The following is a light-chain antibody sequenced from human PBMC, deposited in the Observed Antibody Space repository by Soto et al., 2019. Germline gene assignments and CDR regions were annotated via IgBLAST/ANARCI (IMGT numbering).Light chain of an antibody. J-gene: IGKJ5*01. Sequence: EIVLAQSPATLSLSPGEVATLSCRASQPVSSYLLWYQQKPGQAPRRLIYDASNGASGTPARFSGSGSETDFTLTISSLEPEDFAVYYCQNRMNWPLIFGQGTRLEIK. CDR2: DAS. CDR1: QPVSSY. V-gene: IGKV3-11*01. CDR3: QNRMNWPLI.